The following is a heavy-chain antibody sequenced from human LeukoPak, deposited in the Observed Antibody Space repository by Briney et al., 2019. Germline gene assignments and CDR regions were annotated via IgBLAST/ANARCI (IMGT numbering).Heavy chain of an antibody. D-gene: IGHD2-8*01. CDR1: GYTFTSYA. CDR2: INVGNGNT. Sequence: PWASVKVSCKASGYTFTSYAMHWVRQAPGQRLEWMGWINVGNGNTKYSQKFQGRVTITRDTSADTAYMELSSLRSEDTAVYYCARLKYCTNGVCYAGFDYWGQGTLVTVSS. J-gene: IGHJ4*02. V-gene: IGHV1-3*01. CDR3: ARLKYCTNGVCYAGFDY.